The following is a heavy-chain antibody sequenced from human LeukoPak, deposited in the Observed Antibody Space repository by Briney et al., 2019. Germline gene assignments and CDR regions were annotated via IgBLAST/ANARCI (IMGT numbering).Heavy chain of an antibody. Sequence: SETLSLTCTVSGASIYTSSSYWGWIRQPPGKGLEWISSVYYTGSTYYSPSLKSRATISVDTSKNQFSLELNSVTAADTAVYYCTTSRTNDCSSPSCYTDYWGQGTLVTVSS. J-gene: IGHJ4*02. CDR3: TTSRTNDCSSPSCYTDY. CDR1: GASIYTSSSY. CDR2: VYYTGST. V-gene: IGHV4-39*01. D-gene: IGHD2-2*02.